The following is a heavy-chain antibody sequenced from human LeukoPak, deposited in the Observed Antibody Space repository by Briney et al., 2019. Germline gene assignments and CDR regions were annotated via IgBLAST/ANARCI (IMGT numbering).Heavy chain of an antibody. V-gene: IGHV3-48*01. CDR1: GFTFSTYA. CDR2: IGIDSGNT. Sequence: PGGSLRLSCAASGFTFSTYAMSWARQAPGKGLEWISYIGIDSGNTNYADSVKGRFTISGDKAKNSLYLQMNSLRVEDTAVYYCARDYKYAFDNWGQGALVTVSS. J-gene: IGHJ4*02. D-gene: IGHD5-24*01. CDR3: ARDYKYAFDN.